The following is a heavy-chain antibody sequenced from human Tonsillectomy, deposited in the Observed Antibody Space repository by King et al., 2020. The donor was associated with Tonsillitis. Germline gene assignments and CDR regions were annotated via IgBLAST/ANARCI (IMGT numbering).Heavy chain of an antibody. CDR1: GFTFSNAW. D-gene: IGHD3-22*01. CDR2: IKSKTDGGTT. CDR3: TTDSQDYYDSSGYYYYYYMDV. V-gene: IGHV3-15*01. J-gene: IGHJ6*03. Sequence: VQLVESGGGLVKPGGSLRLSCAASGFTFSNAWMSWVRQAPGKGLEWVGRIKSKTDGGTTDYAAPVKGRFTISRDDSKNMLYLQMNSPKTEDTAVYYCTTDSQDYYDSSGYYYYYYMDVWGKGTTVTVSS.